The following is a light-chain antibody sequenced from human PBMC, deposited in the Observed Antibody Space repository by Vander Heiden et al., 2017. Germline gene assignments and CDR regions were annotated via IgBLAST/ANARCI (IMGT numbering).Light chain of an antibody. J-gene: IGLJ2*01. CDR3: SSYTSSSTVV. CDR1: NSDVGGYNY. Sequence: QSALTQPASASGSPGQSITIPCTGTNSDVGGYNYVSWYQQHPGKAPKLMVYEVSNRPSGVSNRFSGSKSGNTASLTISGLQAEDEADYYCSSYTSSSTVVFGGGTKLTVL. V-gene: IGLV2-14*01. CDR2: EVS.